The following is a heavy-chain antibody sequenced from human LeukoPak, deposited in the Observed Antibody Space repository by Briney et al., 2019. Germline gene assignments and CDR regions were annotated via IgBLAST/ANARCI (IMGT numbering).Heavy chain of an antibody. CDR2: IYSGGST. CDR3: AKAPVTTCRGAFCYPFDY. V-gene: IGHV3-53*01. J-gene: IGHJ4*02. D-gene: IGHD2-15*01. Sequence: GGSLRLSCAASGFTVSSNYMSWVRQAPGKGLEWVSVIYSGGSTYYADSVKGRFTISRDSSKNTLFLQMNRLRPEDAAVYYCAKAPVTTCRGAFCYPFDYWGLGTLVTVSS. CDR1: GFTVSSNY.